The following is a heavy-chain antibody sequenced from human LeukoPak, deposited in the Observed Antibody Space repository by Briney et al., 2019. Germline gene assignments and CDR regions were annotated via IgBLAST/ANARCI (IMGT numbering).Heavy chain of an antibody. Sequence: SETLSLTCAVYGGSFSGYYWSWIRQPPGKGLEWIGYIYYSGSTNYNSSLKSRVTISVETSKNQFSLKLSSVTAADTAVYYCARGIAARLAWFDPWGQGTLVTVSS. V-gene: IGHV4-59*01. CDR2: IYYSGST. J-gene: IGHJ5*02. CDR3: ARGIAARLAWFDP. CDR1: GGSFSGYY. D-gene: IGHD6-6*01.